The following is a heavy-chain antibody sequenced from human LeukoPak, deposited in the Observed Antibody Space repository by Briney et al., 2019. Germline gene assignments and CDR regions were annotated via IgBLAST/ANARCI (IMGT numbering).Heavy chain of an antibody. Sequence: GGSLRLSCTASGFTISTYWMSWVRQAPGKGLEWVGFIRSKAYGETADYAASVKGRFTISRDDSKAIAYLQMNSLKTEDTAVYHCTRDRGAYNLYDYWGQGTLVTVSP. CDR3: TRDRGAYNLYDY. CDR1: GFTISTYW. V-gene: IGHV3-49*04. D-gene: IGHD1-1*01. J-gene: IGHJ4*02. CDR2: IRSKAYGETA.